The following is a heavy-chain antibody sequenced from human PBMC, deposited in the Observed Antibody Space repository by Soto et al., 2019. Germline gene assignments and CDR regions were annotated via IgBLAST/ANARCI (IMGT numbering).Heavy chain of an antibody. Sequence: LSLTCTVSGGSISSSSYYWGWIRQPPGKGLEWIGSIYYSGSTYYNPSLKSRVTISVDTSKNQFSLKLSSVTAADTAVYYCASRPPPYYYDSSGYYEDYWGQGTLVTVSS. CDR2: IYYSGST. V-gene: IGHV4-39*01. J-gene: IGHJ4*02. CDR3: ASRPPPYYYDSSGYYEDY. D-gene: IGHD3-22*01. CDR1: GGSISSSSYY.